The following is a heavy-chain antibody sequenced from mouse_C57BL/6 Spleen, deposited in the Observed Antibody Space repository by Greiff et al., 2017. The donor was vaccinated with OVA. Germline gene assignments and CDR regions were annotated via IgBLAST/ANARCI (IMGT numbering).Heavy chain of an antibody. V-gene: IGHV1-61*01. Sequence: QVHVKQPGAELVRPGSSVKLSCKASGYTFTSYWMDWVKQRPGQGLEWIGNIYPSDSETHYNQKFKDKATLTVDKSSSTAYMQLSSLTSEDSAVYYCARGDYDGGYFDYWGQGTTLTVSS. CDR2: IYPSDSET. D-gene: IGHD2-4*01. J-gene: IGHJ2*01. CDR1: GYTFTSYW. CDR3: ARGDYDGGYFDY.